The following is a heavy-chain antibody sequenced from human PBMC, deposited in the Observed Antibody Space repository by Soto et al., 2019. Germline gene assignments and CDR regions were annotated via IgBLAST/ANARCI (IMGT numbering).Heavy chain of an antibody. D-gene: IGHD3-22*01. CDR1: GYSFAGYW. CDR3: ARQIYDSDSGPNFQYYFDS. J-gene: IGHJ4*02. Sequence: AGESLKISCKGSGYSFAGYWITWVRQKPGKGLEWMGRIDPSDSQTYYSPSFRGHVTISATKSITTVFLQWNSLRASDTAMYYCARQIYDSDSGPNFQYYFDSWGQGTLVTVSS. CDR2: IDPSDSQT. V-gene: IGHV5-10-1*01.